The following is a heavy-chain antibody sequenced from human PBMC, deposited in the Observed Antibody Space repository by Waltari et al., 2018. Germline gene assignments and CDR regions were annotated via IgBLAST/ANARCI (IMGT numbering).Heavy chain of an antibody. CDR3: ASQSKGYSSSWVN. CDR2: ISYDGSNK. D-gene: IGHD6-13*01. Sequence: QVQLVESGGGVVQPGRSLRLSCAASGFPFSSSAMPWFRQAPGKGLEWVAVISYDGSNKYYADSVKGRFTISRDNSKDTLYLQMNSLRAEDTAVYYCASQSKGYSSSWVNWGQGTLVTVSS. CDR1: GFPFSSSA. V-gene: IGHV3-30-3*01. J-gene: IGHJ4*02.